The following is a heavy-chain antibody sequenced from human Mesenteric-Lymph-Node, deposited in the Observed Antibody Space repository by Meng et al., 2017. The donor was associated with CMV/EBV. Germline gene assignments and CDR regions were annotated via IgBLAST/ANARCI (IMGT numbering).Heavy chain of an antibody. CDR2: IYSGGKT. CDR3: ARGRYYYDSGNYYFDY. V-gene: IGHV3-23*03. J-gene: IGHJ4*02. Sequence: GGSLRLSCAASGFTLSSNAMNWVRQAPGKGLEWVSVIYSGGKTYYGDSVKGRFTISRDNARNTLYLQMNSLRAEDTAVYYCARGRYYYDSGNYYFDYWGQGTLVTVSS. D-gene: IGHD3-10*01. CDR1: GFTLSSNA.